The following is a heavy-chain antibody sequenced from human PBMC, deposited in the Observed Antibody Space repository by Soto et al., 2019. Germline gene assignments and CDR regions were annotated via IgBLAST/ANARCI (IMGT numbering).Heavy chain of an antibody. J-gene: IGHJ5*02. CDR3: ATRDCTNNVCHFP. Sequence: LCGGSISTTDWWTWVRQPPGKGLDWIGEIHHTGSTTNYTPSLQSRVTVSIDKSENQFSLRLTSVTAADTAVYYCATRDCTNNVCHFPWGQGTLVTVSS. V-gene: IGHV4-4*02. CDR2: IHHTGST. CDR1: GGSISTTDW. D-gene: IGHD2-8*01.